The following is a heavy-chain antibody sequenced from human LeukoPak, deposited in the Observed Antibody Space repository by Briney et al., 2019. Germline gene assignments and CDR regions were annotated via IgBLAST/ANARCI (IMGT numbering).Heavy chain of an antibody. J-gene: IGHJ4*02. CDR2: INTNAGNT. D-gene: IGHD4-17*01. Sequence: ASVKVSCKASGYTFTSYAMYWVRQAPGEGLEWVGWINTNAGNTTYAQGFTGRFVFSLDTSVSTAYLQISSLKAEDTAVYYCARDFISFTIYGDYGRPVDYWGQGTLVTVSS. CDR3: ARDFISFTIYGDYGRPVDY. V-gene: IGHV7-4-1*02. CDR1: GYTFTSYA.